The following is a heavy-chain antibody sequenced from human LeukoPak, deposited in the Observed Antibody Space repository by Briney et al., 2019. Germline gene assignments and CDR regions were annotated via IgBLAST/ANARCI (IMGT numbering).Heavy chain of an antibody. CDR1: GFTFSSYG. V-gene: IGHV3-33*01. Sequence: GGSLRLSCAASGFTFSSYGMHWVRQAPGKGLEWVAVIWYDGSNKYYADSVKGRFTISRDNSKNTLYLQMNSLRAEDTAVYYCARTLRFLERDYGMDVWGQGTMVTVSS. CDR3: ARTLRFLERDYGMDV. J-gene: IGHJ6*02. D-gene: IGHD3-3*01. CDR2: IWYDGSNK.